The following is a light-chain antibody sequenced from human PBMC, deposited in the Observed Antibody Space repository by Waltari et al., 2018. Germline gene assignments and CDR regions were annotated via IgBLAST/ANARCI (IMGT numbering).Light chain of an antibody. CDR3: QQYDSYSLLS. CDR1: QVISSW. J-gene: IGKJ4*01. CDR2: RAS. V-gene: IGKV1-5*03. Sequence: QMAQSPSTLSASVGDTVTISCRASQVISSWVAWNQHKPGKAPKLLIYRASTLVTGVPSRFSGSGSSTHFTLTISSLQPDDAATYFCQQYDSYSLLSFGGGTTVELK.